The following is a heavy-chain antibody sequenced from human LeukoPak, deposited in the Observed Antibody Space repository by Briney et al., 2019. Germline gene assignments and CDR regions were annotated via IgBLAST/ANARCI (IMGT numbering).Heavy chain of an antibody. V-gene: IGHV3-7*01. CDR3: ARTKFVVGTHFFCSFDY. CDR2: INQNGSEK. J-gene: IGHJ4*02. CDR1: GFIFSNYW. D-gene: IGHD2-21*02. Sequence: PGGSLRLSCAASGFIFSNYWMSWVRQAPGKGLEWVAKINQNGSEKYYVDSVKGRFTISRDNAKNSLFLQMNSLRAEDTAVYYCARTKFVVGTHFFCSFDYWGQGTLVTVSS.